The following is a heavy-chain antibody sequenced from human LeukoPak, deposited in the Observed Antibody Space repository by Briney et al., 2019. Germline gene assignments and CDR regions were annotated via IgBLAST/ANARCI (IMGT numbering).Heavy chain of an antibody. CDR1: GGSISSYY. CDR2: IYYSGST. CDR3: ARRRVSGRYYYYGMDV. V-gene: IGHV4-59*01. J-gene: IGHJ6*02. D-gene: IGHD3-10*01. Sequence: PSETLSLTCTVSGGSISSYYWSWIRQPPGKGLEWIGYIYYSGSTNYNPSLKSRVTISVDTSKNQFSLKLSSVTAADTAVYYCARRRVSGRYYYYGMDVWGQGTMVTVSS.